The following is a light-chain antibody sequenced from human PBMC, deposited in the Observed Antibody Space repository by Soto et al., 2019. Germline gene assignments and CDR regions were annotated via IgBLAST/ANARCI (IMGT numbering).Light chain of an antibody. V-gene: IGKV1-6*01. J-gene: IGKJ1*01. Sequence: AIQMTQSPSSLSASIGDRVTITCRASQAIRDDLAWHQQTPGKAPKLLIYAASSLHSGVPSRFSGSGSGTDFTLTIRSLQPEDFATYYCQQDYNYPWTFGQGTKVDIK. CDR1: QAIRDD. CDR2: AAS. CDR3: QQDYNYPWT.